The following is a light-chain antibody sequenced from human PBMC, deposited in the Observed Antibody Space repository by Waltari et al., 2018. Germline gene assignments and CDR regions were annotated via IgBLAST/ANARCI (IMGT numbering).Light chain of an antibody. Sequence: DIQMTKSPSSLSASVGDRVTITCRASQSITSYLNWYQQKPGKAPKLLIYAASSLQSVVPSRFSGSGSGTDFTLTISSLQPEDFATYYCQQSYSTPYTFGQGTKLEIK. CDR1: QSITSY. CDR3: QQSYSTPYT. J-gene: IGKJ2*01. V-gene: IGKV1-39*01. CDR2: AAS.